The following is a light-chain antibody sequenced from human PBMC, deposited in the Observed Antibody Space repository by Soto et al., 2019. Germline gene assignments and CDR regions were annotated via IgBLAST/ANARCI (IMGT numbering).Light chain of an antibody. CDR1: QSVSSD. Sequence: THSTSILSFAPGERATLSCRASQSVSSDLAWYHQKPGQPPRLLIYGASTRATGIPARFSGSGSGTEFTLTINSLQSEDFAVYYCQQYNNWPRTFGQGSKVDI. V-gene: IGKV3-15*01. J-gene: IGKJ1*01. CDR2: GAS. CDR3: QQYNNWPRT.